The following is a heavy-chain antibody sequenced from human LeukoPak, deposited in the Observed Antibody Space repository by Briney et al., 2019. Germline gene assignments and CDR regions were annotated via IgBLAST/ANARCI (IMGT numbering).Heavy chain of an antibody. Sequence: PSETLSLTCTVSGGSISSSSYHWGWIRQPPGKGLEWIGYIYYSGSTNYNPSLKSRVTISVDTSKNQFSLKLSSVTAADTAVYYCARMVVGTAMVFDYWGQGTLVTVSS. J-gene: IGHJ4*02. V-gene: IGHV4-61*05. CDR3: ARMVVGTAMVFDY. CDR1: GGSISSSSYH. CDR2: IYYSGST. D-gene: IGHD5-18*01.